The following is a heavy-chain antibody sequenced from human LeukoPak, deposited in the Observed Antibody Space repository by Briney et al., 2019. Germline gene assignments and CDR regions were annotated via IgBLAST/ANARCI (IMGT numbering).Heavy chain of an antibody. J-gene: IGHJ4*02. V-gene: IGHV4-39*01. CDR1: GGSISSGSYY. D-gene: IGHD6-19*01. Sequence: SETLSLTCTVSGGSISSGSYYWGWIRQPPGKGLEWIGSIYYSGSTYYNPSLKSRVTISVDTSKNQFSLKLSSVTAADTAVYYCARSPYSSGWYADYWGQGTLVTVSS. CDR2: IYYSGST. CDR3: ARSPYSSGWYADY.